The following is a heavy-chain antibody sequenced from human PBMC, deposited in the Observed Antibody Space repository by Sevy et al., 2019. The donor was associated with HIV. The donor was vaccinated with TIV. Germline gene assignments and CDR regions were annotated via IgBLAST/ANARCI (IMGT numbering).Heavy chain of an antibody. D-gene: IGHD2-15*01. CDR2: ISGSGRYT. J-gene: IGHJ6*02. CDR1: GFTFSTYA. V-gene: IGHV3-23*01. Sequence: GGSLRLSCAASGFTFSTYAMNWVRQAPGKGLEWVSSISGSGRYTYYADSVEGRFTISRDSSKDKLYLQMNSLRADDTAVYYCAKGFCSGGSCPRDYYYYGMDVWGQGTTVTVSS. CDR3: AKGFCSGGSCPRDYYYYGMDV.